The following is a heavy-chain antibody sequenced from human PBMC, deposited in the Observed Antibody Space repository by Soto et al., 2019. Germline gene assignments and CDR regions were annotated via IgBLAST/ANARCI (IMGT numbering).Heavy chain of an antibody. Sequence: SVQVSCKASGGTFSSYAISWVRQAPGQGLEWMGGIIPIFGTANYAQKFQGRVTITADESTSTAYMELSSLRSEDTAVYYCAREKTMVRGVIITSLDAFDIWGQGTMVTVS. CDR3: AREKTMVRGVIITSLDAFDI. J-gene: IGHJ3*02. CDR2: IIPIFGTA. D-gene: IGHD3-10*01. V-gene: IGHV1-69*13. CDR1: GGTFSSYA.